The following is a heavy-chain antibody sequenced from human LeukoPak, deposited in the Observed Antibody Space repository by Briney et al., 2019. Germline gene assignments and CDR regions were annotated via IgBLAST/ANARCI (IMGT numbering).Heavy chain of an antibody. CDR2: IKEDGSEK. Sequence: GGSLRLSCAASGFTFSSYSMNWVRQAPGKGLEWVANIKEDGSEKYYVDSVKGRFTISRDNAKNSLYLQMNSLRAEDTAVYFCTRDHGLDVWGQGTTVTVSS. V-gene: IGHV3-7*01. CDR1: GFTFSSYS. J-gene: IGHJ6*02. CDR3: TRDHGLDV.